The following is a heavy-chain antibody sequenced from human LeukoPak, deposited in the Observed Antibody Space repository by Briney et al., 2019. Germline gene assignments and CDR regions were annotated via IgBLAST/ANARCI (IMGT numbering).Heavy chain of an antibody. V-gene: IGHV4-4*07. CDR3: ARGPLTEAHTFDI. CDR1: GGSISSYY. J-gene: IGHJ3*02. Sequence: PSETLSLTCTVSGGSISSYYWTWIRQPAGKGLDWIGRIYPGGTSCFNPSLKSRVTLSVDTSKNQFSLRLTSVTAADTAVYYCARGPLTEAHTFDIWGQGTMVTVSS. CDR2: IYPGGTS. D-gene: IGHD1-14*01.